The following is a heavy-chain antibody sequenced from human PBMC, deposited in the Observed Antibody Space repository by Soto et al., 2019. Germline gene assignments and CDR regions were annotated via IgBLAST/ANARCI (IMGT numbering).Heavy chain of an antibody. CDR2: INTSGGST. CDR3: TTDSYGTMIVVRFDY. D-gene: IGHD3-22*01. CDR1: GYTFTSYY. V-gene: IGHV1-46*01. Sequence: GASVKVSCKASGYTFTSYYMHWVRQAPGQGLEWMGIINTSGGSTSYAQKFQGRVTMTRDTSTSTVYKVYLQMTSLKIEETAFYFCTTDSYGTMIVVRFDYWGHGTLVTVSS. J-gene: IGHJ4*01.